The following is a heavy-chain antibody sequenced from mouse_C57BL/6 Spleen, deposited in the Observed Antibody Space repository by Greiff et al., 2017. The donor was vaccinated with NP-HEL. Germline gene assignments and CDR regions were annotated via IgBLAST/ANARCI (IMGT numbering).Heavy chain of an antibody. Sequence: VQLKESGPELVKPGASVKMSCKASGYTFTDYNMHWVKQSHGKSLEWIGYINPNNGGTSYNQKFKGKATLTVNKSSSTAYMELRSLTSEDSAVYYCARLGGSSWYFDVWGTGTTVTVSS. D-gene: IGHD1-1*01. CDR1: GYTFTDYN. V-gene: IGHV1-22*01. CDR2: INPNNGGT. J-gene: IGHJ1*03. CDR3: ARLGGSSWYFDV.